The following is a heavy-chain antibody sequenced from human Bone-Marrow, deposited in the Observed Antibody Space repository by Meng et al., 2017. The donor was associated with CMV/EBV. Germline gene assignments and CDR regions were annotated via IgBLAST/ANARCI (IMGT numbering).Heavy chain of an antibody. CDR3: ASYLGSGTSYY. Sequence: SCAASGFTFSTYGMHWVRQAPGKGLEWVAVIWHDGSNEHYVDSVKGRFSISRDDSKNTVYLQMSSLRAEDTAVYYCASYLGSGTSYYWGQGTLVTVSS. V-gene: IGHV3-33*01. J-gene: IGHJ4*02. CDR1: GFTFSTYG. D-gene: IGHD3-10*01. CDR2: IWHDGSNE.